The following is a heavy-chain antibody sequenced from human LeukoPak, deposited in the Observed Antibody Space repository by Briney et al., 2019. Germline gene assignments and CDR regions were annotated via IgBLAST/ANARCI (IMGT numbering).Heavy chain of an antibody. CDR2: IRQDGSEK. CDR3: ARENRSTSCCFDY. Sequence: GGSLRLSCAASGFTFSSYWMSWVRQAPGKGLEWVANIRQDGSEKYYVDSVKGQFTISRDNAKNSLYLQMTSLRAEDTAVYYCARENRSTSCCFDYWGQGTLVTVSS. J-gene: IGHJ4*02. V-gene: IGHV3-7*01. D-gene: IGHD2-2*01. CDR1: GFTFSSYW.